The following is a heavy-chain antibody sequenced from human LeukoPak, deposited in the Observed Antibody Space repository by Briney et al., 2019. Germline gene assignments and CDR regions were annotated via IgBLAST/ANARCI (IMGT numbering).Heavy chain of an antibody. V-gene: IGHV1-2*04. J-gene: IGHJ4*02. CDR2: INPNSGGT. CDR1: GYTFTGYY. CDR3: ARSTYYYDSSGYARVSVNFDY. D-gene: IGHD3-22*01. Sequence: ASVKVSCKASGYTFTGYYMHWVRQAPGQGLEWMGWINPNSGGTNYAQKFQGWVTMTRDTSISTAYMELSRLRSDDTAVCYCARSTYYYDSSGYARVSVNFDYWGQGTLVTVSS.